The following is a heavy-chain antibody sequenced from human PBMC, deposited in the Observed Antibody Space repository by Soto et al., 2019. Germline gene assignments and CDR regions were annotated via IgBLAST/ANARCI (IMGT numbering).Heavy chain of an antibody. CDR1: GGSFSGYY. CDR2: INHSGST. J-gene: IGHJ4*02. CDR3: ARGNYYDSSGYDY. Sequence: SETLSLTCAVYGGSFSGYYWSWIRQPPGKGLEWIGEINHSGSTNYNPSLKSQVTISVDTSKNQFSLKLSSVTAADTAVYYCARGNYYDSSGYDYWGQGTLVTVSS. D-gene: IGHD3-22*01. V-gene: IGHV4-34*01.